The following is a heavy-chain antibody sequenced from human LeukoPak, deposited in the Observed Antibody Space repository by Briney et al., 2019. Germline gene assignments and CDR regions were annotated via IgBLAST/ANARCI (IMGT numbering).Heavy chain of an antibody. CDR1: GGTFSSYT. D-gene: IGHD3-22*01. CDR2: IIPILGTA. Sequence: GASVKVSCKVSGGTFSSYTISWVRQAPGQGLEWMGRIIPILGTANYAQKFQGRVTITADKSTSTAYMELSSLRSEDTAVYYCALHYYDSSGYYRGIDYWGQGTLVTVSS. V-gene: IGHV1-69*08. CDR3: ALHYYDSSGYYRGIDY. J-gene: IGHJ4*02.